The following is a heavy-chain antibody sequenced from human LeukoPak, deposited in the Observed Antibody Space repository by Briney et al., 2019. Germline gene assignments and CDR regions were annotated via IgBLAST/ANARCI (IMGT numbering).Heavy chain of an antibody. Sequence: SVKGSCKASGFTFTSSAVQWVRQARGQRLEWIGWIVVGSGNTNYAQKFQERVTITRDMSTSTAYMELSSLRSEDTAVYYCAQIGGGVYDSSGYYSDYWGQGTLVTVSS. D-gene: IGHD3-22*01. CDR2: IVVGSGNT. CDR3: AQIGGGVYDSSGYYSDY. J-gene: IGHJ4*02. V-gene: IGHV1-58*01. CDR1: GFTFTSSA.